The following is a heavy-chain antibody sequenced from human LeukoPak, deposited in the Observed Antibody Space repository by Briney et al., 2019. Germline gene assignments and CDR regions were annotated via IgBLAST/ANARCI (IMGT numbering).Heavy chain of an antibody. CDR2: ISYDGSNK. J-gene: IGHJ4*02. Sequence: GGSLRLSCAASGFTFNTYAIHWVRHTPGKGLEWVAVISYDGSNKYYADSVKGRFTISRDNSKNTLYLQMNSLTAEDTAVYYCVKGFHFDWWGQGTLVTVSS. CDR3: VKGFHFDW. CDR1: GFTFNTYA. V-gene: IGHV3-30-3*01.